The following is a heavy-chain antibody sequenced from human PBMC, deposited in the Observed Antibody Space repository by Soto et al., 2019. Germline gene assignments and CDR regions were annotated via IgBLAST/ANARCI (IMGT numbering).Heavy chain of an antibody. Sequence: PGGSLRLSCSASGFSFGDYYMSWIRHTPGRGLEWLSYITTSSAYTNYADSVKGRFTISRDNAKNSLFLEMNSLRGEDTATYYCGRVLSPASACVIDSWGQGTLVTVSS. CDR3: GRVLSPASACVIDS. D-gene: IGHD2-2*01. J-gene: IGHJ4*02. CDR1: GFSFGDYY. V-gene: IGHV3-11*05. CDR2: ITTSSAYT.